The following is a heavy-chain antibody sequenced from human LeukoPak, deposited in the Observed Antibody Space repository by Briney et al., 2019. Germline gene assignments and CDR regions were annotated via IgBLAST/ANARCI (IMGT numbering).Heavy chain of an antibody. CDR1: GFAFDDFA. V-gene: IGHV3-49*04. J-gene: IGHJ4*02. Sequence: GGSLRLSCTTSGFAFDDFAMSWVRQPAGKGLEWVGFIRRRAYGGAAEYAASVKGRFIISRDDSEGIAYLQMNSLKTEDTAVYYCSRNGLVEFDYWGQGSRVIVSP. CDR3: SRNGLVEFDY. CDR2: IRRRAYGGAA. D-gene: IGHD4-17*01.